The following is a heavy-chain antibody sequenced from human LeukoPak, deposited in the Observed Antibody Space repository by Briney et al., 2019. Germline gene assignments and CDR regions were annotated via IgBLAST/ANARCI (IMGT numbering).Heavy chain of an antibody. Sequence: GGSLRLSCAASGFTFSSYSMNWGRQAPGKGLEWVSSISSSSSYIYYADSVKGRFTISRDNAKNSLYLQMNSLRAEDTAVYYCAREDIVVVPAATDSYYYYGMDVWGQGTTVTVSS. J-gene: IGHJ6*02. V-gene: IGHV3-21*01. CDR3: AREDIVVVPAATDSYYYYGMDV. CDR1: GFTFSSYS. D-gene: IGHD2-2*01. CDR2: ISSSSSYI.